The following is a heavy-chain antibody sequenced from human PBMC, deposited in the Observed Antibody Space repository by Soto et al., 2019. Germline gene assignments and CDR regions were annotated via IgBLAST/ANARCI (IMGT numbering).Heavy chain of an antibody. J-gene: IGHJ6*02. CDR3: ARRLYYDSSGFEGGGMDV. CDR2: IHHSGST. V-gene: IGHV4-31*03. CDR1: GDSISSGGSISSGGYY. Sequence: SETLSLTCTVSGDSISSGGSISSGGYYWTWIRQHPGKGLEWIGYIHHSGSTFYNPSLKSRVIMSLDTSKNQFSLRLTSVTAADTAVYYCARRLYYDSSGFEGGGMDVWGQGTTVTVS. D-gene: IGHD3-22*01.